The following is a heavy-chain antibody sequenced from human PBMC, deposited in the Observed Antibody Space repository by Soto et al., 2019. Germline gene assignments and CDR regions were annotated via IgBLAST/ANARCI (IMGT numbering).Heavy chain of an antibody. CDR1: GFTFRSYG. Sequence: HPGGSLRLSCAASGFTFRSYGMHWVRQAQGKGLEWVAVIWFDGTKKYYADSVKGRFTISRDNSKNTLYLQMNSLRGEDAAVYYCVRETTGYSSGWHPTKYYGMDVWGQGTTVTVSS. CDR3: VRETTGYSSGWHPTKYYGMDV. D-gene: IGHD6-19*01. CDR2: IWFDGTKK. V-gene: IGHV3-33*01. J-gene: IGHJ6*02.